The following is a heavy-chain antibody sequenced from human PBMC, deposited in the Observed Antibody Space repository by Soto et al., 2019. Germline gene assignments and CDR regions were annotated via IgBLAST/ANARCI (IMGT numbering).Heavy chain of an antibody. Sequence: SETLSLTCAVSGGSISSSNWWSWVRQPPGKGLEWIGEIYHSGSTNYNPSLKSRVTISVDTSKNQFSLKLSSVTAADTAVYYCARGYCSSTSCYIWDNWFDPWGQGTLVTVSS. CDR3: ARGYCSSTSCYIWDNWFDP. V-gene: IGHV4-4*02. CDR1: GGSISSSNW. D-gene: IGHD2-2*02. CDR2: IYHSGST. J-gene: IGHJ5*02.